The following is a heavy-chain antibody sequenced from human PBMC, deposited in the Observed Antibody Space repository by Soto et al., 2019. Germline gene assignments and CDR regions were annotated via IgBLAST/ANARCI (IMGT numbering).Heavy chain of an antibody. CDR2: INHSGIT. V-gene: IGHV4-34*01. Sequence: QVQLQQWGAGLLKPSETLSLPCAVYGGSFSGYYWSWIRQPPGKGLEWIGEINHSGITNYNPSLKSRVTISVDTSKNQFSRKLSSVTAADTAVYDCARRFGGSGYYYAYYYMDVWGKGNTVTVAS. CDR1: GGSFSGYY. CDR3: ARRFGGSGYYYAYYYMDV. D-gene: IGHD3-16*01. J-gene: IGHJ6*03.